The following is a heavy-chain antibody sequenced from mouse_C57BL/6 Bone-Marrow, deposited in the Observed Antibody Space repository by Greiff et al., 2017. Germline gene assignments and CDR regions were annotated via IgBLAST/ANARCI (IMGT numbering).Heavy chain of an antibody. CDR3: AREVIDPGSVDY. Sequence: EVQGVDSEGGLVQPGSSMKLSCTASGFTFSDYYMAWVRQVPEKGLEWVANINYDGSSTYYLDSLKSRFIISRDNAKNILYLQMSSLKSEDTATYYCAREVIDPGSVDYWGQGTTLTVSS. J-gene: IGHJ2*01. V-gene: IGHV5-16*01. D-gene: IGHD1-2*01. CDR2: INYDGSST. CDR1: GFTFSDYY.